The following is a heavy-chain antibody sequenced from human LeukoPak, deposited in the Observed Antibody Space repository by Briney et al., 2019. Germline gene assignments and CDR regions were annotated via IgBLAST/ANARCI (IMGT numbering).Heavy chain of an antibody. CDR1: GGSFSGYY. J-gene: IGHJ4*02. Sequence: KPSETLSLTCAVYGGSFSGYYWSWIRQPPGKGLEWIGEINHSGSTNYNPSLKSRVTISVDTSKNQFSLKLSSVTAGDTAVYYCARVDYSNYGGSDYWGQGTLVTVSS. CDR3: ARVDYSNYGGSDY. D-gene: IGHD4-11*01. V-gene: IGHV4-34*01. CDR2: INHSGST.